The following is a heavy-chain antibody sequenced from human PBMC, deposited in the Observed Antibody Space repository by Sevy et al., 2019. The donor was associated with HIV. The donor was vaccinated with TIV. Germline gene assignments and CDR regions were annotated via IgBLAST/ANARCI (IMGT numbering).Heavy chain of an antibody. CDR1: GFTVSSNY. CDR3: ARGGSGSGSHAFDI. V-gene: IGHV3-53*01. Sequence: GGSLSLSCAASGFTVSSNYMSWVRQAPGKGLEWVSVIYSGGSTYYADSVKGRFTISRDNSKNTLYLQMNSLRAEDTAVYYCARGGSGSGSHAFDIWGQGTMVTVSS. D-gene: IGHD3-10*01. J-gene: IGHJ3*02. CDR2: IYSGGST.